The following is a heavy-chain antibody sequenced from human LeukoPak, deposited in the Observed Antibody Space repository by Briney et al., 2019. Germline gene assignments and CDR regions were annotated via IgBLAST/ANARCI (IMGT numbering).Heavy chain of an antibody. CDR3: TGRLPLTYSSSWYRDY. D-gene: IGHD6-13*01. J-gene: IGHJ4*02. Sequence: PSETLSLTCTVSGGSISDYYWSWIRQPPGKGLEFIGYTYYSGSTNYSPSLKSRVTISVDTSKNQFSLKLSSVTAADTAVYYCTGRLPLTYSSSWYRDYWGQGTLVTVSS. V-gene: IGHV4-59*01. CDR2: TYYSGST. CDR1: GGSISDYY.